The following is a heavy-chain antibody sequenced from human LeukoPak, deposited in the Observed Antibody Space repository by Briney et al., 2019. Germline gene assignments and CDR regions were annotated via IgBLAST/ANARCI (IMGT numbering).Heavy chain of an antibody. CDR1: GFTFSSYA. Sequence: GGSLRLSCAASGFTFSSYAMSWVRQAPGKGLEWVSVISGSGGGTSYADSVKGRFTISRDNSKNTLYLQMNSLRAEDTAVYYCAKVSKGGSTRWFDPWGQGTLVTVSS. CDR2: ISGSGGGT. CDR3: AKVSKGGSTRWFDP. J-gene: IGHJ5*02. V-gene: IGHV3-23*01. D-gene: IGHD2/OR15-2a*01.